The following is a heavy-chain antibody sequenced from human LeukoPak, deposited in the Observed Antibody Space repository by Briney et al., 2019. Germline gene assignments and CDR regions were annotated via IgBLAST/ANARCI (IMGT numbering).Heavy chain of an antibody. D-gene: IGHD3-3*01. V-gene: IGHV4-4*07. J-gene: IGHJ3*02. Sequence: SETLSLTCTVSGDSISIYYWSWVRQPAGKGLEWIGRIYTSGSTNYNPSLKSRVTMSVDTSKDQFSLKLSSVTAAVTAVYYCARVSLVLERSSDAFDIWGQGTMVTVSS. CDR3: ARVSLVLERSSDAFDI. CDR1: GDSISIYY. CDR2: IYTSGST.